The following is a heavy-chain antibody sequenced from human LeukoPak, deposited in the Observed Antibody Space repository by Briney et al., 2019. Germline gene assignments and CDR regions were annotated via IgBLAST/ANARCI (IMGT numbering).Heavy chain of an antibody. V-gene: IGHV3-33*01. D-gene: IGHD3-10*01. J-gene: IGHJ4*02. Sequence: GGSLRLSCAASGFTFSSYGMHWVRQAPGKGLGWVAVIWYDGSNKYYADSVKGRFTISRDNSKNTLYLQMNSLRAEDTAVYYCAREHLITMVRGVNLPLDYWGQGTLVTVSS. CDR1: GFTFSSYG. CDR2: IWYDGSNK. CDR3: AREHLITMVRGVNLPLDY.